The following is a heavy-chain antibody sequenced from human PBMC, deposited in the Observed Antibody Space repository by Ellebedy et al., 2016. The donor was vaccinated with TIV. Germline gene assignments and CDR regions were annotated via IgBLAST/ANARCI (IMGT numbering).Heavy chain of an antibody. Sequence: AASVKVSCKTSGYSFIDFGINWVRLVPGQGLQWMGWISPYKGYTNYAQQLHGRLTLSTDSSTSTVHMDLRSLSPDDTAIYYCARDLGNMAVTTTPSAYWGQGTLVSVSS. V-gene: IGHV1-18*01. CDR3: ARDLGNMAVTTTPSAY. CDR1: GYSFIDFG. D-gene: IGHD4-17*01. CDR2: ISPYKGYT. J-gene: IGHJ4*02.